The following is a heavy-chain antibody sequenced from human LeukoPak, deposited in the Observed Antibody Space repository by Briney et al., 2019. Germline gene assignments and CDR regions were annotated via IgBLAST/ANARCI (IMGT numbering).Heavy chain of an antibody. D-gene: IGHD6-19*01. V-gene: IGHV1-18*01. CDR3: ARESDDSSGWYRARYFDY. Sequence: ASVKVSCKASGCTFTSYGISWVRQAPGQGLEWMGWISAYNGNTNYAQKLQGRVTMTTDTSTSTAYMELRSLRSDDTAVYYCARESDDSSGWYRARYFDYWGQGTLVTVSS. J-gene: IGHJ4*02. CDR1: GCTFTSYG. CDR2: ISAYNGNT.